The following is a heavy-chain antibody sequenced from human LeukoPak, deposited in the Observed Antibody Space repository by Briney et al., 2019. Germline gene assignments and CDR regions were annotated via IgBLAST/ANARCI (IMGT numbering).Heavy chain of an antibody. Sequence: ASVKVSCKASGYTFTSYGISWVRQAPGQGLEWMGWISAYNGNTNYAQKLQGRVAMTTDTSTSTAYMELRSLRSDDTAVYYCARQPHCSGGSCYYFDYWGQGTLVTVSS. D-gene: IGHD2-15*01. CDR2: ISAYNGNT. V-gene: IGHV1-18*01. J-gene: IGHJ4*02. CDR1: GYTFTSYG. CDR3: ARQPHCSGGSCYYFDY.